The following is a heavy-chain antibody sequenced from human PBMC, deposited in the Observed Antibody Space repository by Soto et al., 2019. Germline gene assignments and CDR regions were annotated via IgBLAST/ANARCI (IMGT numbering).Heavy chain of an antibody. J-gene: IGHJ4*02. D-gene: IGHD6-13*01. CDR2: IYYSGST. Sequence: SETLSLTCTVSGGSISSYYWSWIRQPPGKGLEWIGYIYYSGSTNYNPSLKSRVTISVDTSKNQFSLKLSSVTAADTAVYYCARIYSVGPEYYFDYWGQGTLVTVSS. V-gene: IGHV4-59*08. CDR1: GGSISSYY. CDR3: ARIYSVGPEYYFDY.